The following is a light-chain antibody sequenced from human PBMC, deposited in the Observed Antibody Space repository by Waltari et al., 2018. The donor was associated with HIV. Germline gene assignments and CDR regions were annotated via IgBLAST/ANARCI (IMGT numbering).Light chain of an antibody. CDR3: QQYNNWPPYT. CDR1: QRVSSN. Sequence: IVMTQSPATLSVSPGERATLSCRASQRVSSNLAWYQQRPGQAPKLLIYGASTTATGIPARFSGSGSGTEFTLTISSLQSEDFAVYYCQQYNNWPPYTFGQGTKLEIK. V-gene: IGKV3-15*01. CDR2: GAS. J-gene: IGKJ2*01.